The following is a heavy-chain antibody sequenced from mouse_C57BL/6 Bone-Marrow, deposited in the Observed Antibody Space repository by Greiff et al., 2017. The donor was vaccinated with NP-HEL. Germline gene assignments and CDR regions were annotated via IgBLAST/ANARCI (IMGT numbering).Heavy chain of an antibody. CDR2: ISYDGSN. CDR1: GYSITSGYY. V-gene: IGHV3-6*01. Sequence: EVQLQESGPGLVKPSQSLSLTCSVTGYSITSGYYWNWIRQFPGNKLEWMGYISYDGSNNYNPSLKNRISITRDTSKNQFFLKLNSVTTEDTATYYCARDDTTVVEGYAMDYWGQGTSVTVSS. D-gene: IGHD1-1*01. J-gene: IGHJ4*01. CDR3: ARDDTTVVEGYAMDY.